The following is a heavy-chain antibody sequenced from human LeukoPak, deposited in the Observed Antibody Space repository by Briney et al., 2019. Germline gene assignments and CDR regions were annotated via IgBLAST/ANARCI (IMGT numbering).Heavy chain of an antibody. CDR1: GFTFSSYW. D-gene: IGHD3-3*01. J-gene: IGHJ6*03. Sequence: GGSLRLSCAASGFTFSSYWMSWVRQAPGKGLEWVANIKQDGSEKYYVDSVKGRFTISRDNAKNSLYLQMNSLRAEDTAVYYCAREGGRDVLRFLEWPYYYYYYMDVWGKGTTVTVSS. V-gene: IGHV3-7*01. CDR3: AREGGRDVLRFLEWPYYYYYYMDV. CDR2: IKQDGSEK.